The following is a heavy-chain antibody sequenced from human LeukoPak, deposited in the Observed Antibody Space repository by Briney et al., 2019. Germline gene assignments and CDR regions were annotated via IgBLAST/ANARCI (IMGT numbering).Heavy chain of an antibody. Sequence: PGGSLRLSCAASGFTFSSYWMTWVRQAPGKGLEWVANIKQDGSERNYVDSVKGRFTISRDNAKNSLSLQMNTLRDEDTAVYYCATGAGCGYWGQGTLVTVSS. V-gene: IGHV3-7*03. CDR2: IKQDGSER. D-gene: IGHD6-19*01. CDR3: ATGAGCGY. CDR1: GFTFSSYW. J-gene: IGHJ4*02.